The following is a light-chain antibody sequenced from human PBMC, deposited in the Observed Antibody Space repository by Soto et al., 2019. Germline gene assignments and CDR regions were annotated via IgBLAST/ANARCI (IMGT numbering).Light chain of an antibody. V-gene: IGKV3-15*01. J-gene: IGKJ1*01. CDR3: QQYNNWPPWT. Sequence: EIVMTQSPGTLSVSPGERATLSCRASQSVSSNLAWYQEKPGQAPRLLIYGASTRATGIPARFSGSGSGTEFTLTISSLQSEDCAVYYCQQYNNWPPWTFGQGTKVASK. CDR2: GAS. CDR1: QSVSSN.